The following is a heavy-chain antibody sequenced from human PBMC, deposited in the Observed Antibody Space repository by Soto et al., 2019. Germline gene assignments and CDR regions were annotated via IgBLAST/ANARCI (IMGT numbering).Heavy chain of an antibody. D-gene: IGHD3-3*01. V-gene: IGHV5-51*01. CDR2: SLPGDSGT. CDR3: ARRRRDYDFWSGDSPAGAFDI. CDR1: GYSFTRYW. J-gene: IGHJ3*02. Sequence: GESLKISCQGSGYSFTRYWIGLVRQMPGKGLEWMGISLPGDSGTSYSPSFQGQATIADDKSTSTAYLQWSSLKSSDTAMYYCARRRRDYDFWSGDSPAGAFDIWGPGTMATVSS.